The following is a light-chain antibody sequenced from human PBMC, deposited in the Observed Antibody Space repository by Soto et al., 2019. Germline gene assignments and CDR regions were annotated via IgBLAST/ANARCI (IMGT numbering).Light chain of an antibody. V-gene: IGLV7-46*01. Sequence: QAVVTQEHSLTVSPGGTVTLTCGSRTGAVTSGHYPYWFQQKPGQAPRTLIYDTSNKHSWTPARFSGSLLGGKAALTLSGAQPEDEAEYYCLLSYSGARSKVFGGGTKLTVL. CDR2: DTS. J-gene: IGLJ3*02. CDR1: TGAVTSGHY. CDR3: LLSYSGARSKV.